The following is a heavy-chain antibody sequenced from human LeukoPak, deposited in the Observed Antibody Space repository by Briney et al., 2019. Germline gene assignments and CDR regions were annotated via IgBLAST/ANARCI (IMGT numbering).Heavy chain of an antibody. CDR1: GGSFSGYY. CDR2: INHSGST. V-gene: IGHV4-34*01. D-gene: IGHD2-15*01. Sequence: SETLSLTCAVHGGSFSGYYWSWIRQPPGKGLEWIGEINHSGSTNYNPSLKSRVTISVDTSKNQFSLKLSSVTAADTAVYYCARYSRYCSGGSCSPFDYWGQGTLVTVSS. CDR3: ARYSRYCSGGSCSPFDY. J-gene: IGHJ4*02.